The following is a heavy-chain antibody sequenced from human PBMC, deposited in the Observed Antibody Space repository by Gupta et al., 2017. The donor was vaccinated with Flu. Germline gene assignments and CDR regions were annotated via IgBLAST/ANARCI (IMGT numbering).Heavy chain of an antibody. CDR1: GFTFSSYS. V-gene: IGHV3-21*01. CDR3: AREYYYDSSGYLA. CDR2: ISSSSSYI. Sequence: EVQLVESGGGLVKPGGSLRHSCAASGFTFSSYSMNWVRQAPGQGLEWVTSISSSSSYIYYADSVKGRFTISRDNAKNSLYLQMNRLRAEDTAVYYCAREYYYDSSGYLAWGQGTLVTVSS. D-gene: IGHD3-22*01. J-gene: IGHJ5*02.